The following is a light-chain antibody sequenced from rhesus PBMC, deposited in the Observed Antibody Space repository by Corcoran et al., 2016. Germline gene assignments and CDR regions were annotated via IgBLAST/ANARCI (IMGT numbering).Light chain of an antibody. CDR3: YQHGSGLT. Sequence: QVILTQSPATLSLSPGERATLSCRASQSVSSYVDWYQQKPGQAPRLLIYGASSRATGIPDRFSGRGSGPDFTLPISSLAPAEVGGWTCYQHGSGLTFGQGPKVEIE. CDR2: GAS. J-gene: IGKJ1*01. CDR1: QSVSSY. V-gene: IGKV3-10*01.